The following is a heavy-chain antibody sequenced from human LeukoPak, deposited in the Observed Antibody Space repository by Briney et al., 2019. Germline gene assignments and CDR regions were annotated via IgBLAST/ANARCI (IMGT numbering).Heavy chain of an antibody. CDR2: IKQDGSEK. CDR1: GFTFSSYA. CDR3: ARFVRQVVVAASWFDP. V-gene: IGHV3-7*01. J-gene: IGHJ5*02. Sequence: GGSLRLSCAASGFTFSSYAMSWVRQAPGKGLEWVANIKQDGSEKYYVDSVKGRFTISRDNAKNSLYLQMNSLRAEDTAVYYCARFVRQVVVAASWFDPWGQGTLVTVSS. D-gene: IGHD2-15*01.